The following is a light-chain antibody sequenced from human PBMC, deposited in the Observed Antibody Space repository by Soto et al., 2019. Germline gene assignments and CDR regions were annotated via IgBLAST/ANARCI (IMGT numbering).Light chain of an antibody. V-gene: IGKV1-5*01. J-gene: IGKJ1*01. CDR2: GAS. Sequence: DIQMIQSPSTLSASIGDRVTITCRASQSISSWLAWYQQKPGQAPRLLIYGASSLESGIPSRFSGSGSGTEFTLTISSLQSEDFAVYYCQQYNNWPWTFGQGTKVDIK. CDR1: QSISSW. CDR3: QQYNNWPWT.